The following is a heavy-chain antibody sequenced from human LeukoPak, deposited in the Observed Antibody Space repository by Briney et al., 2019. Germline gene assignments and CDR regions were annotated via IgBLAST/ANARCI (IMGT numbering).Heavy chain of an antibody. V-gene: IGHV1-3*01. CDR2: INAGNGNT. D-gene: IGHD3-3*01. CDR3: ARSNYYDFWSGYFDY. Sequence: ASVKVSCKASGYTFTSYAMHWLRQAPGQRLEWMGWINAGNGNTKYSQKFQGRVTITGDTSASTAYMELSSLRSEDTAVYYCARSNYYDFWSGYFDYWGQGTLVTVSS. J-gene: IGHJ4*02. CDR1: GYTFTSYA.